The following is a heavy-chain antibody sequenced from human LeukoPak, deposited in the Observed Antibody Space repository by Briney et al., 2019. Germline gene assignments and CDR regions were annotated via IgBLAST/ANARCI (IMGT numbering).Heavy chain of an antibody. J-gene: IGHJ4*02. CDR2: INAGNGNT. V-gene: IGHV1-3*01. Sequence: GASVKVSCKASGYTFTSYAMHWVRQAPGQRLEWMGWINAGNGNTKYSQKFQGRVTITRDTSASTAYMELSSLRSEDTAVYYCARARLHYYAPGSYLDYWGQGTLVTVSS. CDR1: GYTFTSYA. D-gene: IGHD3-10*01. CDR3: ARARLHYYAPGSYLDY.